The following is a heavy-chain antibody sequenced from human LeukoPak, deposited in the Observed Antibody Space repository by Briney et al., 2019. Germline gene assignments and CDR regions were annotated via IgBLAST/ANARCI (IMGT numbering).Heavy chain of an antibody. D-gene: IGHD5-12*01. CDR2: ISPGGPT. J-gene: IGHJ4*02. V-gene: IGHV3-23*01. Sequence: GGSLRLSCAASGFTFSSYEMNWVRQAPGKGLEWVSGISPGGPTYYADSVKGRFTISRDDSKNTLYLQMRNLRADDTAVYYCAKDGAWLRFDDWGQGILVTVSS. CDR1: GFTFSSYE. CDR3: AKDGAWLRFDD.